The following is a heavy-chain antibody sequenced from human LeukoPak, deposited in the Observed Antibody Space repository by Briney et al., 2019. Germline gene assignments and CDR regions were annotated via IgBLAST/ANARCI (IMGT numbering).Heavy chain of an antibody. Sequence: PGGSLRLSCAASGFTFSSYAMNWVRQAPGKGLEWVSAISGSGGSTYYADSVKGRFTISRDNSKNTLYLQMNSLRAEDTAVYYCASSASPRNDFWSGYYMAVYFDYWGQGTLVTVSS. CDR2: ISGSGGST. CDR1: GFTFSSYA. D-gene: IGHD3-3*01. J-gene: IGHJ4*02. CDR3: ASSASPRNDFWSGYYMAVYFDY. V-gene: IGHV3-23*01.